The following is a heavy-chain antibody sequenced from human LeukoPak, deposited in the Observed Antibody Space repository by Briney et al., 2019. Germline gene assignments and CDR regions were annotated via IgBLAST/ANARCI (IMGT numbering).Heavy chain of an antibody. CDR3: ARVLTATSLFDY. V-gene: IGHV4-39*07. CDR2: IYHSGST. CDR1: GGSISSRNYY. J-gene: IGHJ4*02. D-gene: IGHD2-21*02. Sequence: PSETLSLTCTVSGGSISSRNYYWGWIRQSPGKGLQWIGSIYHSGSTYYNPSLKSRITISIDTSKNQFSLKLNSVTAADTAVYYCARVLTATSLFDYWGQGTLVTVSS.